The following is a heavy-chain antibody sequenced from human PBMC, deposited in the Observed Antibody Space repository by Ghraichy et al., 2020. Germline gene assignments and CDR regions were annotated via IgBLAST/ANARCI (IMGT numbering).Heavy chain of an antibody. CDR2: ISAHNGDR. CDR3: AREALGVRFWGSEY. CDR1: GYTFTSYG. V-gene: IGHV1-18*01. D-gene: IGHD3-3*01. Sequence: ASVKVSCKASGYTFTSYGISWVRQAPGQGLEWMGWISAHNGDRKYVQKFQDRVTMTIDTSINTAYMELRSLQSDDTAVYYCAREALGVRFWGSEYWGQGTLVTVSS. J-gene: IGHJ4*02.